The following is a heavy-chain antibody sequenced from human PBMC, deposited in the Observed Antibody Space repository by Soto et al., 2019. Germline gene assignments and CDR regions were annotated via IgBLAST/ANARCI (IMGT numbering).Heavy chain of an antibody. D-gene: IGHD3-9*01. CDR1: GYTFTSYD. CDR2: MNPNSGKT. CDR3: ARAGALRYFDWDNYYMDV. J-gene: IGHJ6*03. Sequence: ASVKVSCKASGYTFTSYDINWVRQAPGQGLEWMGRMNPNSGKTSYAQKFQGRVTITTNTSISTAYMELSSLRSEDTAVYYCARAGALRYFDWDNYYMDVWGKGTTVTVSS. V-gene: IGHV1-8*01.